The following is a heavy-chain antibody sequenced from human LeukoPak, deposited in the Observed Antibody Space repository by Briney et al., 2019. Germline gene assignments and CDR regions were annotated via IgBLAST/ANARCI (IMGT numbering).Heavy chain of an antibody. CDR3: ARDLGWFDP. D-gene: IGHD1-26*01. Sequence: GGSLRLSCAASGFTFSSYSMNWVRQAPGKGLEWVSYITFSSSIIYYADSVKGRFTISRDNSKNTLYLQMNSLRAEDTAVYYCARDLGWFDPWGQGTLVTVSS. CDR2: ITFSSSII. V-gene: IGHV3-48*01. J-gene: IGHJ5*02. CDR1: GFTFSSYS.